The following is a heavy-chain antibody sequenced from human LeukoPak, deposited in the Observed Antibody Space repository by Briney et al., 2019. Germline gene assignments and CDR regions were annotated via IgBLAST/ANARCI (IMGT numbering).Heavy chain of an antibody. CDR1: GGSISSGSYY. CDR2: IYTSGST. J-gene: IGHJ4*02. CDR3: ARTAYYDFWSGIDY. D-gene: IGHD3-3*01. Sequence: PSQTLYLTCTVSGGSISSGSYYWSWIRQPAGKGLEWIGRIYTSGSTNYNPSLKSRVTISVDTSKNQFSLKLSSVTAADTAVYYCARTAYYDFWSGIDYWGQGTLVTVSS. V-gene: IGHV4-61*02.